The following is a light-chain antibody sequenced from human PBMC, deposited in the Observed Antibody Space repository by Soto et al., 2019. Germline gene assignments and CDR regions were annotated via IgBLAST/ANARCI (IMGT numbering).Light chain of an antibody. CDR2: SNT. CDR3: AAWDDSLNGVV. CDR1: SSNIGSHT. J-gene: IGLJ2*01. Sequence: QSVLPQPPSASGTPGQTIAISCSGGSSNIGSHTVNWYQQLPGTAPRLLIYSNTQRPSGVPDRFSGSKSGTSASLAISGLQSEYEGDYYGAAWDDSLNGVVFGGGTKVTVL. V-gene: IGLV1-44*01.